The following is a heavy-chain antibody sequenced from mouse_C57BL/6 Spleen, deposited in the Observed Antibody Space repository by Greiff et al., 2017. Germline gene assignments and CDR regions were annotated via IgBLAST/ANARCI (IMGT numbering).Heavy chain of an antibody. CDR2: IWSGGST. J-gene: IGHJ1*03. CDR1: GFSLTSYG. D-gene: IGHD1-1*02. V-gene: IGHV2-5*01. Sequence: QVQLQQSGPGLVQPSQSLSITCTVSGFSLTSYGVHWVRQSPGKGLEWLGVIWSGGSTDYNAAFMSRLSITKDNSKSQVFFKMNSLQANDTAIYYCAKKVGDWYFDVWGTGTTVTVSS. CDR3: AKKVGDWYFDV.